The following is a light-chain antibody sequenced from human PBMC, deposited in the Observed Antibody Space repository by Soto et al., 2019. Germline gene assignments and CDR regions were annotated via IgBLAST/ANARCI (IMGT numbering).Light chain of an antibody. CDR1: QSISKW. V-gene: IGKV1-5*01. CDR3: QQYNGYSTWT. J-gene: IGKJ1*01. Sequence: DIQMTQSPFTLSASVGDRVTITCRASQSISKWLAWYQQKPGKAPKVLIWDASSLQRGVPSRFSGSGSGTEFTLTISTLQPDDFATYYCQQYNGYSTWTFGXGTKXEIX. CDR2: DAS.